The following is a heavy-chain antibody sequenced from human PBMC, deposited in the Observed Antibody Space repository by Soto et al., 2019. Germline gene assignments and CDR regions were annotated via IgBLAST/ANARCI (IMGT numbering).Heavy chain of an antibody. CDR1: GYTFTSYY. CDR2: INPSGGSS. D-gene: IGHD3-22*01. Sequence: GASVKVSCKASGYTFTSYYMHWVRQAPGQGLDWMGIINPSGGSSSYAQKFQGRVTMTRDTSTSTVYMELSSLRSEDTAVYYCARVSSSGYYYDSSGYYYDYWGQGTLVTVSS. V-gene: IGHV1-46*01. CDR3: ARVSSSGYYYDSSGYYYDY. J-gene: IGHJ4*02.